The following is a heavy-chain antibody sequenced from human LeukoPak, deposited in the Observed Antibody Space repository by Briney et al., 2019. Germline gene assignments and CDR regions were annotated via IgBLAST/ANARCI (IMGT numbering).Heavy chain of an antibody. CDR3: ARGTTEGYFDY. V-gene: IGHV4-34*01. J-gene: IGHJ4*02. Sequence: PSETLSLTCAVYGGSFNGYYWSWIRQPPGKGLEWIGEINHSGRNNYNPSLKSRVTISVDTSKNQFSLKLSSVTAADTAVYYCARGTTEGYFDYWGQGTLVTVSS. CDR2: INHSGRN. CDR1: GGSFNGYY. D-gene: IGHD1-1*01.